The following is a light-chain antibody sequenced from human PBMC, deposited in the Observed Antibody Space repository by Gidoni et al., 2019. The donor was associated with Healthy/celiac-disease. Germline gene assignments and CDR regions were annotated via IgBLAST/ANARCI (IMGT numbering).Light chain of an antibody. CDR2: WAS. V-gene: IGKV4-1*01. J-gene: IGKJ1*01. Sequence: DIVMTQSPDSLAVSLGERATINCKSSQSVLYSSNNKNYLAWFQQKPGQPPNLLISWASTRESGVPDRFGGSGSGTDFTLTISSLQAEDVAVYYCQQYYSTPQTFGQGTKVEIK. CDR1: QSVLYSSNNKNY. CDR3: QQYYSTPQT.